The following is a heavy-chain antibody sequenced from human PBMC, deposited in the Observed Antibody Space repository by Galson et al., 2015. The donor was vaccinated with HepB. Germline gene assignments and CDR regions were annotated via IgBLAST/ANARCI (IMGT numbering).Heavy chain of an antibody. V-gene: IGHV4-38-2*02. CDR2: IYHSGST. D-gene: IGHD1-26*01. Sequence: LSLTCTVSGYSISSGYYWGWIRQPPGKGLEWIGSIYHSGSTYYNPSLKSRVTISVDTSKNQFSLKLSSVTAADTAVYYCAREGWELTVGWFDPWGQGTLVTVST. J-gene: IGHJ5*02. CDR3: AREGWELTVGWFDP. CDR1: GYSISSGYY.